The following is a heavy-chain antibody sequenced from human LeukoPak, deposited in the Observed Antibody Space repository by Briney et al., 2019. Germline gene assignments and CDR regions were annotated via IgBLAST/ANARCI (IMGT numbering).Heavy chain of an antibody. CDR3: ASDRSGREVFDY. J-gene: IGHJ4*02. CDR1: GGSISSSYW. CDR2: VYHSGST. D-gene: IGHD6-19*01. Sequence: SETLSLTCAVSGGSISSSYWWSWVRQPPGKGLEWIGEVYHSGSTNYNPSLKSRVTISVDTSKNQFSLKLSSVTAADTAVYYCASDRSGREVFDYWGQGTLVTVSS. V-gene: IGHV4-4*02.